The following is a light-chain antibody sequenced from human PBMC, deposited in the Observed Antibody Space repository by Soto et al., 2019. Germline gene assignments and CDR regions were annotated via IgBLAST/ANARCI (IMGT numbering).Light chain of an antibody. CDR3: RSYTSSITYLV. CDR1: SSDVGGYND. Sequence: QSALTQPASVSGSPGQSITISCTGTSSDVGGYNDVSWYQQHPGKAPKLMIYDVSNRPSGVSNRFSGSKSGNTASLTISGLQAEDEADYYCRSYTSSITYLVFGGGTKLTVL. CDR2: DVS. V-gene: IGLV2-14*01. J-gene: IGLJ2*01.